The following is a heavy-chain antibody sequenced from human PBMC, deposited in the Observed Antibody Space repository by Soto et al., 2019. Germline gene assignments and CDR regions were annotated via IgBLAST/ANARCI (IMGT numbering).Heavy chain of an antibody. V-gene: IGHV3-23*01. J-gene: IGHJ6*02. D-gene: IGHD3-3*01. CDR2: ISGGGGST. Sequence: PGGSLRLSCAASGFTFSSYAMSWVRRAPGKGLEWVSLISGGGGSTYYADSVKGRFTISRDNSKNTLYLQMNSLRAEDTAVYYCARAISDVYGMDVWGQGTTVTVSS. CDR1: GFTFSSYA. CDR3: ARAISDVYGMDV.